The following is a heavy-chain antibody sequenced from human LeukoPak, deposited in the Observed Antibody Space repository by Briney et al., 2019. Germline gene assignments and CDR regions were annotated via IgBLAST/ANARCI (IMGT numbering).Heavy chain of an antibody. CDR3: ARADKDGYGFFGFDY. CDR1: GFAFDDYG. D-gene: IGHD5-18*01. CDR2: MNWNGGSI. Sequence: GGSLRLSCAASGFAFDDYGMSWVRQAPGKGLERVSGMNWNGGSIGYADSVKGRFTISRDNAKNSLYLQINSLRAEDTALYYCARADKDGYGFFGFDYWGQGTLVTVSS. V-gene: IGHV3-20*04. J-gene: IGHJ4*02.